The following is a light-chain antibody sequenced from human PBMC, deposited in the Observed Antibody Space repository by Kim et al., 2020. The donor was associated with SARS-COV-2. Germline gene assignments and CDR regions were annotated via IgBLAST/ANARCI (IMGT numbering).Light chain of an antibody. J-gene: IGLJ2*01. CDR2: EVN. V-gene: IGLV2-23*02. CDR1: TSDVV. Sequence: QSVLTQPASVSGSPGQSITISCTGATSDVVSWYQHHPGEAPKLIIFEVNKRPSQISTRFSGSKSGNTASLTIAGLQAEDEANYYCCSYEGTVVFGGGTKVTVL. CDR3: CSYEGTVV.